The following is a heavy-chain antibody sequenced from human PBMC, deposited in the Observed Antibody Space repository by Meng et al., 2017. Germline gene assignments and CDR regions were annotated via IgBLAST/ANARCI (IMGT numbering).Heavy chain of an antibody. Sequence: ASVKVSCKASGYTFTSYAMHWVRQAPGQRLEWMGWINAGNGNTKYSQKFQGRVTITRDTSASTAYMELSSLRSEDTAVYYCARDLDSSGYYSLYYYYYGMDVWGQGTTVTVSS. J-gene: IGHJ6*02. CDR1: GYTFTSYA. V-gene: IGHV1-3*01. D-gene: IGHD3-22*01. CDR3: ARDLDSSGYYSLYYYYYGMDV. CDR2: INAGNGNT.